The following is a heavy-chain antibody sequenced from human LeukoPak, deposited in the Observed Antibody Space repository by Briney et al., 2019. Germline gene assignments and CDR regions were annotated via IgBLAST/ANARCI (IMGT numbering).Heavy chain of an antibody. CDR2: IYYSGST. Sequence: PSETLSLTCTVSGGSISSYYWSWIRQPPGKGLEWIGYIYYSGSTNYNPSLKSRVTISVDTSKNQFSLKLSSVTAADTAVYYCARFRDGYKLDYWGQGTLVTVSS. J-gene: IGHJ4*02. D-gene: IGHD5-24*01. V-gene: IGHV4-59*01. CDR1: GGSISSYY. CDR3: ARFRDGYKLDY.